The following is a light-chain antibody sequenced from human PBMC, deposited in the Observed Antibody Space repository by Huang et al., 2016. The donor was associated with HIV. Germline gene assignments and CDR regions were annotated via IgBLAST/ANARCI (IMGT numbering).Light chain of an antibody. J-gene: IGKJ4*01. CDR2: AAS. CDR3: QQMNTYPFT. Sequence: IQLTQSPSSLSVFVGDGATITCRASQDISNYIAWYQHKPGEAPNLLIYAASTLQSGVPSRFSGSGSGTDFTLSIASLQPEDSATYYCQQMNTYPFTFGGGSKVEIK. V-gene: IGKV1-9*01. CDR1: QDISNY.